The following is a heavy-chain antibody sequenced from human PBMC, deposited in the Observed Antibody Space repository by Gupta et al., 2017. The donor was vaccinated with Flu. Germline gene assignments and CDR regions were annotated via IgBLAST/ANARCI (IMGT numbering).Heavy chain of an antibody. V-gene: IGHV1-46*01. D-gene: IGHD5-18*01. CDR3: ARGGLVDAAMVTTYLDL. CDR2: INPSDEKT. Sequence: QVELVQSGAEVKKPGASVKVSCKAAGYTFISKYMHWVRQAPGQGLGWMGIINPSDEKTFYAQKFQGRVTMSRDTSTSTVYMEMSSLRSDDAAVYYCARGGLVDAAMVTTYLDLWGQGTLVTVSS. CDR1: GYTFISKY. J-gene: IGHJ4*02.